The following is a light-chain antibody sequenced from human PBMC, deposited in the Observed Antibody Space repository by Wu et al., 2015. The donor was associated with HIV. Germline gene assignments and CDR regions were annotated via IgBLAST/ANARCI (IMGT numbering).Light chain of an antibody. CDR1: QSVSSSY. CDR3: QHYSSSPPEA. CDR2: GAS. Sequence: EIVLTQSPGTLSLSPGERATLSCRASQSVSSSYLAWYQQKPGQAPRLLIYGASSRATGIPDRFSGSGSGTDFTLTISRLEPEDFAVYYCQHYSSSPPEAFGPGTKVDIK. J-gene: IGKJ3*01. V-gene: IGKV3-20*01.